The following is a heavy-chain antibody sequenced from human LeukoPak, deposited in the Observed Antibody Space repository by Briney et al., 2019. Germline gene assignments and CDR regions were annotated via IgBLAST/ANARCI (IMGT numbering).Heavy chain of an antibody. CDR1: GFTFSSYS. CDR3: ARGCSSSWYVNLFGYYYGMDV. V-gene: IGHV3-33*08. Sequence: GGSLRLSCAASGFTFSSYSMNWVRQAPGKGLEWVAVIWYDGSNKYYADSVKGRFTISRDNSKNTLYLQMNSLRAGDTAVYYCARGCSSSWYVNLFGYYYGMDVWGQGTTVTVSS. J-gene: IGHJ6*02. D-gene: IGHD6-13*01. CDR2: IWYDGSNK.